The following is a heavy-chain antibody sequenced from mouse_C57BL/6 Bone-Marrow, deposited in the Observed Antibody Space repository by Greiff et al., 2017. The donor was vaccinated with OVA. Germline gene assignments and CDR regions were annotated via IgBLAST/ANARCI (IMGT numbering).Heavy chain of an antibody. CDR2: IYPGVGDT. CDR3: ARSFYFDY. Sequence: VMLVESGAELVKPGASVKISCKASGYAFSSYWMNWVKQRPGKGLEWIGQIYPGVGDTNYNGKFKGKATLTADKSSSTAYMQLSSLTSEDSAVYFGARSFYFDYWGQGTTLTVSS. CDR1: GYAFSSYW. J-gene: IGHJ2*01. V-gene: IGHV1-80*01.